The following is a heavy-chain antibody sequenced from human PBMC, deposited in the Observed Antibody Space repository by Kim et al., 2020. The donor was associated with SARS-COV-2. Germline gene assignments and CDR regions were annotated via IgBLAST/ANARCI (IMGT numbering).Heavy chain of an antibody. CDR1: GFTFSSYA. V-gene: IGHV3-23*01. CDR3: AKEWYSSSWYFWYFDL. CDR2: ISGSGGST. Sequence: GGSLRLSCAASGFTFSSYAMSWVRQAPGKGLEWVSAISGSGGSTYYADSVKGRFTISRDNSKNTLYLQMNSLRAEDTAVYYCAKEWYSSSWYFWYFDLWGRGTLVTVSS. J-gene: IGHJ2*01. D-gene: IGHD6-13*01.